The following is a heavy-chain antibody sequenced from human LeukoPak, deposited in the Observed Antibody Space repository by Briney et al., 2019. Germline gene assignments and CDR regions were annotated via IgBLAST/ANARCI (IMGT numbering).Heavy chain of an antibody. CDR1: GFTFTSYN. V-gene: IGHV3-30*03. CDR2: ISYDGNIK. D-gene: IGHD1-26*01. Sequence: GGSLRLSCAASGFTFTSYNFHWVRRAPGKGLEWVSFISYDGNIKYADSVKGRFTISRDNAENSLYLQMDSLRAEDTAVYYCARSGSDFDYWGQGTLVTVSS. J-gene: IGHJ4*02. CDR3: ARSGSDFDY.